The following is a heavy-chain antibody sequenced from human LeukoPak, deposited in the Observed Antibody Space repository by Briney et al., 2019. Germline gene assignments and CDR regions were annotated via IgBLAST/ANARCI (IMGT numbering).Heavy chain of an antibody. CDR1: SGSISSGVYY. D-gene: IGHD5-24*01. Sequence: SETLSLTCPVSSGSISSGVYYWSWIRQHPGKGLEWIGYIYYSGSTYYNPSLRSRVTISVDTSKNQFSLKLSSVTAADTAVYYCARGVRWLQLSYFDYWGQGTLVTVSS. V-gene: IGHV4-31*03. J-gene: IGHJ4*02. CDR2: IYYSGST. CDR3: ARGVRWLQLSYFDY.